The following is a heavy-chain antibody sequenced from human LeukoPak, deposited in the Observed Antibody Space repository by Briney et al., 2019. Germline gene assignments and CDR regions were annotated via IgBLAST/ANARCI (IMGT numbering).Heavy chain of an antibody. CDR3: ARAARPVDY. Sequence: GGSRRLSCGASEFTLSSYAMTWVRQAPGKGLEWVSAIGISGGSTYYADSVKGRFTISRDNSMNTVYLEMSSLRAEDTAVYYCARAARPVDYWGQGTLVTVSS. V-gene: IGHV3-23*01. CDR1: EFTLSSYA. CDR2: IGISGGST. J-gene: IGHJ4*02.